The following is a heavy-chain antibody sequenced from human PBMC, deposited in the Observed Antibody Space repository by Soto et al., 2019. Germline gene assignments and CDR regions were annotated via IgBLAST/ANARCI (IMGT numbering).Heavy chain of an antibody. D-gene: IGHD3-22*01. CDR2: IYYSGST. CDR1: GGSISSYY. Sequence: PSETLSLTCTVSGGSISSYYWSWIRQPPGKGLEWIGYIYYSGSTNYNPSLKSRVTISVDTSKNQFSLKLSSVTAADTAVYYCARVNSSGYYYEVVAFEIWGQGTMVTVSS. V-gene: IGHV4-59*01. J-gene: IGHJ3*02. CDR3: ARVNSSGYYYEVVAFEI.